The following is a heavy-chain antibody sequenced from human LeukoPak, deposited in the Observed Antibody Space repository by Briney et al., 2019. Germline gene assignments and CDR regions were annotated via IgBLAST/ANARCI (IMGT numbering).Heavy chain of an antibody. CDR3: ARDKYSYGRQTTFDY. J-gene: IGHJ4*02. CDR2: IKQDGSEK. CDR1: GFTFSSYW. Sequence: GGSLRLSCAASGFTFSSYWMSWVRQAPGKGLEWVANIKQDGSEKYYVDSVKGRFTISRDNAKNSLYLQMNSLRAEDTAVYYCARDKYSYGRQTTFDYWGQGTLVTVSS. V-gene: IGHV3-7*01. D-gene: IGHD5-18*01.